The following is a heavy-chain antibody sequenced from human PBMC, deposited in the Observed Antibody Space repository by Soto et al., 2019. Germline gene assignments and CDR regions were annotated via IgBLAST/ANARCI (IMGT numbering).Heavy chain of an antibody. CDR1: GFTFRNYA. Sequence: QVQVVESGGDVVQPGKSLRLSCAASGFTFRNYAMHWVRQAPGKGLEWVAVISYDGSNKYSADSVKGRFTISRDDSKNTLYLQMNSLRGEDTAVYYCARGTYRSKTDFDYWGQGTLVTVSS. V-gene: IGHV3-30-3*01. CDR3: ARGTYRSKTDFDY. CDR2: ISYDGSNK. J-gene: IGHJ4*02. D-gene: IGHD6-13*01.